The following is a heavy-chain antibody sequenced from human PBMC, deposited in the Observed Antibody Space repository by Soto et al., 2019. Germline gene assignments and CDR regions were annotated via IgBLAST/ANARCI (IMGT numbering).Heavy chain of an antibody. CDR1: GYTFTGYY. V-gene: IGHV1-2*02. Sequence: ASVKVSCKASGYTFTGYYMHWVRQAPGQGLEWMGWINPNSGGTNYAQKFQGRVTMTRDTSISTAYMELSRLRSDDTAVYYCARVKPFTFYYDSRGSAGDAFDFGGKGKMVTVSS. J-gene: IGHJ3*01. CDR3: ARVKPFTFYYDSRGSAGDAFDF. D-gene: IGHD3-22*01. CDR2: INPNSGGT.